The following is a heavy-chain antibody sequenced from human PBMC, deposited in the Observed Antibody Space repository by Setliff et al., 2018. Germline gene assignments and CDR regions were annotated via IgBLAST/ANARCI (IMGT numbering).Heavy chain of an antibody. D-gene: IGHD3-22*01. Sequence: GGSLRLSCTASGFTFGDYAMSWVRQAPGKGLEWVGFIRSKAYGGTKEYAASVKGRFTISRDDSKSIAYLQMNSLKTEDTAVYYCTKSHDSSGYSAIRLWGQGTMVTVSS. J-gene: IGHJ3*01. CDR3: TKSHDSSGYSAIRL. V-gene: IGHV3-49*04. CDR2: IRSKAYGGTK. CDR1: GFTFGDYA.